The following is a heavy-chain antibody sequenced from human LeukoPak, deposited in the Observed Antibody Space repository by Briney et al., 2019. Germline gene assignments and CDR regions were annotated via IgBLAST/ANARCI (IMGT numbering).Heavy chain of an antibody. V-gene: IGHV4-4*09. CDR1: GASMSSNY. CDR2: IYHSGNT. Sequence: SETLSLTCNVSGASMSSNYWSWIRQPPGTGLEWIGYIYHSGNTYYRPSLESRVTMSVDESKNQFSLRVHFVSAADTAVYYCASTRRAAVAGRFDPWGQGTLVTVSS. CDR3: ASTRRAAVAGRFDP. D-gene: IGHD6-19*01. J-gene: IGHJ5*02.